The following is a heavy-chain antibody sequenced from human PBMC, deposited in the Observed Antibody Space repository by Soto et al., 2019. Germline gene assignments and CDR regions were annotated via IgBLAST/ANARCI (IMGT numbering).Heavy chain of an antibody. Sequence: GGSLRLSCAATGFMFGTYWMSWVRQAPGKGLEWVAVISYDGSNKYYADSVKGRFTISRDNSKNTLYLQMNSLRAEDTAVYYCAKHGGIPEGPYYYGMDVWGQGTTVTVSS. CDR1: GFMFGTYW. J-gene: IGHJ6*02. CDR3: AKHGGIPEGPYYYGMDV. D-gene: IGHD1-26*01. CDR2: ISYDGSNK. V-gene: IGHV3-30*18.